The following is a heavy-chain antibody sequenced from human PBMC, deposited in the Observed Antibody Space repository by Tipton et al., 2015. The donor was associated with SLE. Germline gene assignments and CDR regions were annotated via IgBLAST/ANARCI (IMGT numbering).Heavy chain of an antibody. CDR2: INHSGST. Sequence: LRLSCAVYGGSFSGYYWSWIRQPPGKGLEWIGEINHSGSTNYNPSLKSRVTISVDTSKNQFSLKLSSVTAADTAVYYCARGGGYYDSSGYSDFDYWGQGTLVTVSS. V-gene: IGHV4-34*01. CDR1: GGSFSGYY. D-gene: IGHD3-22*01. CDR3: ARGGGYYDSSGYSDFDY. J-gene: IGHJ4*02.